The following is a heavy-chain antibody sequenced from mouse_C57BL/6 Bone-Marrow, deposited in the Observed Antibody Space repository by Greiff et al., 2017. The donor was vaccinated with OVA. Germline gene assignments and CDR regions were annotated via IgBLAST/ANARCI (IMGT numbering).Heavy chain of an antibody. Sequence: EVMLQQSGPELVKPGASVKISCKASGYTFTDYYMNWVKQSHGKSLEWIGDINPNNGGTSYNQKFKGKATLTVDKSSSTAYMELRSLTSEDSAVYYCARGNDGYYAYYAMDYWGQGTSVTVSA. CDR3: ARGNDGYYAYYAMDY. CDR2: INPNNGGT. J-gene: IGHJ4*01. D-gene: IGHD2-3*01. CDR1: GYTFTDYY. V-gene: IGHV1-26*01.